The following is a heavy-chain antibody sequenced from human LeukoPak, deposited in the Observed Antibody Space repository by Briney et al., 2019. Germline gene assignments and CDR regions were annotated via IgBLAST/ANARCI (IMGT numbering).Heavy chain of an antibody. V-gene: IGHV3-48*01. CDR1: GFTFSTYS. CDR3: ARAADFWSGYFTAIGL. CDR2: ISSSSRTI. J-gene: IGHJ4*02. Sequence: PGGSLRLSCAASGFTFSTYSMNWVRQAPGKGLEWLSYISSSSRTIHYADSVRGRFTISRDNAKSSLYLQVNSLRAEDTAVYYCARAADFWSGYFTAIGLWGQGTLVTVSS. D-gene: IGHD3-3*01.